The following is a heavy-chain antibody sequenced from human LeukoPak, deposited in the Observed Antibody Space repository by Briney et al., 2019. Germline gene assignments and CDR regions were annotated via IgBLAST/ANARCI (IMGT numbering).Heavy chain of an antibody. J-gene: IGHJ5*02. Sequence: ASVKLSCKASGYTFTSYGISWVRQAPGQGLEWMGWISAYNGNTNYAQKLQGRVTMTTDTPTSTAYMELRSLRSDDTAVYYCARYIPLTTYSSSLPTNWFDPWGQGTLVTVSS. CDR2: ISAYNGNT. D-gene: IGHD6-13*01. CDR3: ARYIPLTTYSSSLPTNWFDP. CDR1: GYTFTSYG. V-gene: IGHV1-18*01.